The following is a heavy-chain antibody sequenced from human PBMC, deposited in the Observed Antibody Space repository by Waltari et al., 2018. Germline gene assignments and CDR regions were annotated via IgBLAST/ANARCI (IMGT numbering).Heavy chain of an antibody. CDR3: AKGVAALF. Sequence: EVQLLESGGGLVQPGGSLRLSCAASGFTFSSYAMSWVRQAPGKGLEWVSVIYSGGSSTYYADSVKGRFTISRDNSKNTLYLQMNSLRAEDTAVYYCAKGVAALFWGQGTLVTVSS. D-gene: IGHD6-6*01. J-gene: IGHJ4*02. CDR1: GFTFSSYA. V-gene: IGHV3-23*03. CDR2: IYSGGSST.